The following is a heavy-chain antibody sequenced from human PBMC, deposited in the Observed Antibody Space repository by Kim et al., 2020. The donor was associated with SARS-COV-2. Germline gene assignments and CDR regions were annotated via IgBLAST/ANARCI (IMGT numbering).Heavy chain of an antibody. CDR1: GGSISSYY. D-gene: IGHD2-2*01. V-gene: IGHV4-59*08. Sequence: SETLSLTCTVSGGSISSYYLSWIRQPPGKGLEWIGYIYYSGSTNYNPSLKSRVTISVETSKNQFPLKLISVTAADTAVYYCARRRIGVVPAAMNYYYYSMDVGGKGTRVTASS. CDR2: IYYSGST. J-gene: IGHJ6*03. CDR3: ARRRIGVVPAAMNYYYYSMDV.